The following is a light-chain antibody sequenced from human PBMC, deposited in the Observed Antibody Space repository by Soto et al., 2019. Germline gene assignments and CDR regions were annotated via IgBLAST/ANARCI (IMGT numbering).Light chain of an antibody. J-gene: IGKJ4*01. CDR1: QSVGRN. CDR3: QQRNSTLT. V-gene: IGKV3-11*01. CDR2: DAS. Sequence: EILFTQSPATLSLSPGERATLSCRASQSVGRNLGWYAQKPGQSPRLLIYDASNRATGTPARFSGSGSGTDFTLSISTLEPEDFAVYYCQQRNSTLTFRGGTKVDI.